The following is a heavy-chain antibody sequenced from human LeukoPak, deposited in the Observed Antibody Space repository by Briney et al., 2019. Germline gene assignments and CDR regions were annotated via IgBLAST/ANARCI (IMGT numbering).Heavy chain of an antibody. CDR2: IYTSGST. CDR3: ARGTWPLYYFDY. Sequence: PSETLSLTCTVSGGSISSGSYYWSWIRQPAGKGLEWIGRIYTSGSTDYTSSLKSRVTISVDTSKNQFSLKLISVTAADTAVYYCARGTWPLYYFDYWGQGTLVTVSS. J-gene: IGHJ4*02. V-gene: IGHV4-61*02. CDR1: GGSISSGSYY. D-gene: IGHD2-2*01.